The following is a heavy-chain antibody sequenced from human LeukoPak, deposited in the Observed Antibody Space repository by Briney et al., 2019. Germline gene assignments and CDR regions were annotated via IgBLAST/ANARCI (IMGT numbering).Heavy chain of an antibody. V-gene: IGHV3-30-3*01. CDR2: ISYGGSNK. CDR3: ARGDSSGWYFDY. CDR1: GFTFSSYA. Sequence: GGSLRLSCAASGFTFSSYAMHWVRQAPGKGLEWVAVISYGGSNKYYADSVKGRFTISRDNSKNTLYLQMNSLRAEDTAVYYCARGDSSGWYFDYWGQGTLVTVSS. D-gene: IGHD6-19*01. J-gene: IGHJ4*02.